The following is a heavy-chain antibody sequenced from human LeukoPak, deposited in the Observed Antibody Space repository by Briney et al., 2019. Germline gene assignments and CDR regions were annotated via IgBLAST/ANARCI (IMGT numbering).Heavy chain of an antibody. CDR1: GGSISSSSYY. V-gene: IGHV4-39*01. Sequence: SETLSLTCTVSGGSISSSSYYWRWIRQPPGKGLEWNGSIYYSGSTYYNPSLKSRVTISVDTSKNQFSLKLSSVTAADTAVYYCARRDRRHFDIWGQGTMVIVSS. CDR2: IYYSGST. D-gene: IGHD2-15*01. J-gene: IGHJ3*02. CDR3: ARRDRRHFDI.